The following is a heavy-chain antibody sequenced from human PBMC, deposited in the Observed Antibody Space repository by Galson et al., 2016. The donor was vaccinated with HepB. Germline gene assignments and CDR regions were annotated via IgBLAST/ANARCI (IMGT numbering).Heavy chain of an antibody. D-gene: IGHD7-27*01. Sequence: SVKVSCKASGGTFSSYAISWVRQAPGQGLEWMGGIIPIFGTANYAQKFQGRVTITADESTSAAYMELSSLRSEDTAVYYCARSLGTDTDFQHWGQGTLVTVSS. J-gene: IGHJ1*01. V-gene: IGHV1-69*13. CDR2: IIPIFGTA. CDR1: GGTFSSYA. CDR3: ARSLGTDTDFQH.